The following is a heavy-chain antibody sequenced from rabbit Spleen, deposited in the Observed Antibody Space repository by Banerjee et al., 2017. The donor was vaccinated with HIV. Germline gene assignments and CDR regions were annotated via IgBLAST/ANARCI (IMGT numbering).Heavy chain of an antibody. J-gene: IGHJ6*01. V-gene: IGHV1S43*01. D-gene: IGHD1-1*01. CDR2: IYTTSGST. Sequence: QLEESGGGLVKPEGSLTLTCKASGVSLNDKDVMCWVRQAPGKGLELIACIYTTSGSTWYASWVNGRFTISRSTSLNTVDLEMTSLTAADTATYFCARDTSSSFSSYGMDLWGPGTLVTVS. CDR3: ARDTSSSFSSYGMDL. CDR1: GVSLNDKDV.